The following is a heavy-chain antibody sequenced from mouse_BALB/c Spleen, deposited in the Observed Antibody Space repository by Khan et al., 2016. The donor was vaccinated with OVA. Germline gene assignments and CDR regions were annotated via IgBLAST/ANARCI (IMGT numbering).Heavy chain of an antibody. J-gene: IGHJ4*01. CDR3: ARVGYNGTMDY. Sequence: VQLKQSGPELKKPGETVKISCKASGYTFTNYGMNWVKQAPGKGLKWMGWINTYTGEPTYGDDFKGRFAFSLETSASTAYLQINNLKNEDTATYFCARVGYNGTMDYWGQGTSVTVSS. CDR2: INTYTGEP. V-gene: IGHV9-3-1*01. CDR1: GYTFTNYG. D-gene: IGHD2-14*01.